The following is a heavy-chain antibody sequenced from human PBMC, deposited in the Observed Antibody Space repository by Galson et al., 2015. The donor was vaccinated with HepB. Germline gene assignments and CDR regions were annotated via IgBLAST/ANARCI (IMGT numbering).Heavy chain of an antibody. D-gene: IGHD2/OR15-2a*01. CDR2: TYYRSQWFN. V-gene: IGHV6-1*01. CDR1: GDSVSSHSVA. CDR3: ARNNIESQAFDP. Sequence: CAISGDSVSSHSVAWNWIRQSPSRGLEWLGRTYYRSQWFNDYAVSVKSRMTINTDTSKNQFSLQLNSMTPEDSAVYYCARNNIESQAFDPWGQGTLVTVSS. J-gene: IGHJ5*02.